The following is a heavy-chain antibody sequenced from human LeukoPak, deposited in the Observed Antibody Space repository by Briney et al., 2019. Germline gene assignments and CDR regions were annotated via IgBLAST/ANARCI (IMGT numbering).Heavy chain of an antibody. CDR2: IYYSGST. J-gene: IGHJ4*02. Sequence: SETLSLTCTVSGGSISTYYWSWIRQPPGKGLEWIGYIYYSGSTNYNPSLESRVTMSVDTSKNQFSLQLNSVTAADTAVYYCARHDSSGWFFVSWGQGTLVTVSS. D-gene: IGHD2-15*01. CDR3: ARHDSSGWFFVS. CDR1: GGSISTYY. V-gene: IGHV4-59*08.